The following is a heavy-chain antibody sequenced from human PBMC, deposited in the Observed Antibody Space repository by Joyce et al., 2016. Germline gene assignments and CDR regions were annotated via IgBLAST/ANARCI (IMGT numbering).Heavy chain of an antibody. D-gene: IGHD4-17*01. J-gene: IGHJ4*02. Sequence: EVQLVESGGGLVQPGGSLRLSCAASGFTFASYWMHWVRQPPGAGLVWGASINNDGSATRYADSVKGRFTISRDDAKNTLDLQMNSLRAEDTAVYYCVRGTTDGYGVDYWGQGILVTVSS. V-gene: IGHV3-74*01. CDR2: INNDGSAT. CDR1: GFTFASYW. CDR3: VRGTTDGYGVDY.